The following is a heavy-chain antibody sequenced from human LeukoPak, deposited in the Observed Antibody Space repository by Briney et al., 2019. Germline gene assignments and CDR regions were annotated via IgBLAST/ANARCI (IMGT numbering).Heavy chain of an antibody. CDR3: ARGKGGYSP. J-gene: IGHJ4*02. CDR1: GYPFIENY. D-gene: IGHD3-22*01. V-gene: IGHV1-2*02. Sequence: GASVKVSCKVSGYPFIENYIHWVRQAPGQGLEWMGLINPHTGAANYSQKFQGRVTMTRDTSISTSYMHLTRLKFDDTAVYYCARGKGGYSPWGQGTPVTVSS. CDR2: INPHTGAA.